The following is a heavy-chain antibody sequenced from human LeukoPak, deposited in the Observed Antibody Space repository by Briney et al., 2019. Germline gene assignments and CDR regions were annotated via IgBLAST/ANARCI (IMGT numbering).Heavy chain of an antibody. CDR1: GFTFSTFA. J-gene: IGHJ4*02. V-gene: IGHV3-48*04. CDR3: ARDSGSGWYNY. Sequence: GRSLRLSCAASGFTFSTFAMHWVRQAPGKGLEWVSYISSSGSTIYYADSVKGRFTISRDNAKNSLYLQMNSLRAEDTAVYYCARDSGSGWYNYWGLGTLVTVSS. D-gene: IGHD6-19*01. CDR2: ISSSGSTI.